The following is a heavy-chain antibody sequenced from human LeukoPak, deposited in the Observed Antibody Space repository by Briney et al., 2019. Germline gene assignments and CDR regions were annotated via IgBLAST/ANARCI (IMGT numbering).Heavy chain of an antibody. Sequence: ASVKVSCKASGYTFTSYYMHWVRQAPGQGLEWMGWINPNSGGTNYAQKFQGRVTMTRDTSISTAYMELSRLRSDDTAVYYCASTLKYYKGAFDIWGQGTMVTVSS. J-gene: IGHJ3*02. CDR1: GYTFTSYY. CDR3: ASTLKYYKGAFDI. D-gene: IGHD3-10*01. CDR2: INPNSGGT. V-gene: IGHV1-2*02.